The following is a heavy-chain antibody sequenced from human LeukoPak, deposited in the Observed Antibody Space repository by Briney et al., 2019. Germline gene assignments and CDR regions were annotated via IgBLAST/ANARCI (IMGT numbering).Heavy chain of an antibody. CDR1: GFTFSSYG. Sequence: GRSLRLSCAASGFTFSSYGMHWVRQAPGKGLEWVALIWYDGSSKHYADSVRGRFTISRDNSKNTLYLQMNSLRAEDTAVYYCASGEWLGPRYWGQGTLVIVSS. CDR3: ASGEWLGPRY. J-gene: IGHJ4*02. V-gene: IGHV3-33*01. CDR2: IWYDGSSK. D-gene: IGHD6-19*01.